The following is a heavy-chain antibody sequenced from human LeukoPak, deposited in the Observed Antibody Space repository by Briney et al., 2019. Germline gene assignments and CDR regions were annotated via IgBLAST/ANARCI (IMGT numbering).Heavy chain of an antibody. CDR3: ARGITMIVVVPGY. V-gene: IGHV3-33*08. D-gene: IGHD3-22*01. CDR1: GFTFTNYA. CDR2: IWYDGSNK. J-gene: IGHJ4*02. Sequence: TGKSLRLSCAASGFTFTNYAMHWVRQAPGKGLEWVAVIWYDGSNKYYADSVKGRFTISRDNSKNTLYLQMNSLRAEDTAVYYCARGITMIVVVPGYWGQGTLVTVSS.